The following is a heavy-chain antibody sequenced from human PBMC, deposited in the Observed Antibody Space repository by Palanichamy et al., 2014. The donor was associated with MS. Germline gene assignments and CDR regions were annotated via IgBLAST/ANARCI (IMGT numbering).Heavy chain of an antibody. CDR1: GYSLITSE. CDR2: MNPKNGNT. D-gene: IGHD4-17*01. Sequence: QVQLVQSGAEVKKPGASVKVSCKPSGYSLITSEINWVRQATGQGLEWMGWMNPKNGNTGYAPKFQGRVTMTRNASISTAYMELSGLRFEDTAIYFCARARPGPVTTDWFDPWGQGTLVTVSS. CDR3: ARARPGPVTTDWFDP. J-gene: IGHJ5*02. V-gene: IGHV1-8*01.